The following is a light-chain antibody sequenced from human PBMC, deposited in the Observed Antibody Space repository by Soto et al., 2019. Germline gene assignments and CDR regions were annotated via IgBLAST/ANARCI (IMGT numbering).Light chain of an antibody. J-gene: IGKJ2*01. CDR2: DAS. CDR1: QSISSW. CDR3: QQYNSYSYT. Sequence: DIQMTQSPSTLSASVGDRVTITCRASQSISSWLAWYQQKPGKAHKLLIYDASSLESGVPSRFIGSGSGTEFTLTISSLQPYDFATYYCQQYNSYSYTFGQGTKLEIK. V-gene: IGKV1-5*01.